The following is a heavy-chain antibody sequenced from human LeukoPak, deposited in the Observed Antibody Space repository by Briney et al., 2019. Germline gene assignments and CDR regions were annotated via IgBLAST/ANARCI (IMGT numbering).Heavy chain of an antibody. CDR2: INPNSGGT. V-gene: IGHV1-2*02. Sequence: ASVKVSCKASGYTFTAYFMHWVRQAPGQGLEWMGWINPNSGGTNYAKNFQGRVTMTRDTSISTAYMELSRLRSDDTAVYYCARVKNYYDSSGYLYYFDYWGQGTLVTVSS. CDR3: ARVKNYYDSSGYLYYFDY. D-gene: IGHD3-22*01. J-gene: IGHJ4*02. CDR1: GYTFTAYF.